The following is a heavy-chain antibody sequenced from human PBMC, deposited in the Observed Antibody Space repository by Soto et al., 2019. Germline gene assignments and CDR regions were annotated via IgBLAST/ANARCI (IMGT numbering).Heavy chain of an antibody. Sequence: PGESLKISCKGSGYSFTSYWIGWVRQMPGKGLEWMGIICPGDSDTRYSPSFQGQVTISADKSISTAYLQWSSLKASDTAMYYCARKWSSGYVPFDHWGQGTLVTVSS. CDR1: GYSFTSYW. CDR2: ICPGDSDT. D-gene: IGHD3-22*01. CDR3: ARKWSSGYVPFDH. V-gene: IGHV5-51*01. J-gene: IGHJ4*02.